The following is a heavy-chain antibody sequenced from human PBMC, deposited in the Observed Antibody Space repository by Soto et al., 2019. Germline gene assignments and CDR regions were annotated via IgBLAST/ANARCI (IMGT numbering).Heavy chain of an antibody. Sequence: PSETLSLTCTVSGGSISSSSYYWGWIRQPPGKGLEWIGSIYYSGSTYYNPSLKSRVTISVDTSKNQFSLKLSSVTAADTAVYYCARRSVSGVVIIRNYYGMDVWGQGTTVTVSS. CDR2: IYYSGST. J-gene: IGHJ6*02. D-gene: IGHD3-3*01. CDR3: ARRSVSGVVIIRNYYGMDV. V-gene: IGHV4-39*01. CDR1: GGSISSSSYY.